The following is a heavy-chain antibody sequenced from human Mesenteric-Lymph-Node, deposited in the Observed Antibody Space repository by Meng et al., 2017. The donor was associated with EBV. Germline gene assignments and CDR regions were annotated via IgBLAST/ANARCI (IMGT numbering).Heavy chain of an antibody. V-gene: IGHV4-39*06. J-gene: IGHJ4*02. CDR2: FYYSENT. Sequence: RRQRRESGPGLVKPSEPLSLTGTVSGGSISSSSYYWGWIRQPPGKGLEWIGDFYYSENTYYNPSLKSRVTISVDTSKNQFSLKLSSVTAADTAVYYCARRPWSLYYYFDYWGPGTLVTVSS. CDR3: ARRPWSLYYYFDY. CDR1: GGSISSSSYY. D-gene: IGHD1-26*01.